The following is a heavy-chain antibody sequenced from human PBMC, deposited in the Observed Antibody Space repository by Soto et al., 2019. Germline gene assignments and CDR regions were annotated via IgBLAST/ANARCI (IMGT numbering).Heavy chain of an antibody. CDR1: GGSISSYY. CDR2: IYYSGST. V-gene: IGHV4-59*01. J-gene: IGHJ5*02. D-gene: IGHD6-13*01. Sequence: PSETLSLTCTVCGGSISSYYWSWIRQPPGKGLEWIGYIYYSGSTNYNPSLKSRVTISVDTSKNQFSLKLSSVTAADTAVYYCARVYSSSWTGSNPHPNWFDPWGQGTLVTVSS. CDR3: ARVYSSSWTGSNPHPNWFDP.